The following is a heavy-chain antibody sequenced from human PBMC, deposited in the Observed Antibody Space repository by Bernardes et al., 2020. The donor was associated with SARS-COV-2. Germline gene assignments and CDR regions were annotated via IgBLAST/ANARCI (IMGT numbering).Heavy chain of an antibody. CDR1: GFTFSSYG. J-gene: IGHJ4*02. CDR3: ARDGQWLRLFDY. D-gene: IGHD5-12*01. Sequence: GGSLRLSCAASGFTFSSYGMHWVRQAPGKGLEWVAVIWYDGSNKYYADSVKGRFTISRDNSKNTLYLQMNSLRAEDTAVYYCARDGQWLRLFDYWGQGTLVTVSS. V-gene: IGHV3-33*01. CDR2: IWYDGSNK.